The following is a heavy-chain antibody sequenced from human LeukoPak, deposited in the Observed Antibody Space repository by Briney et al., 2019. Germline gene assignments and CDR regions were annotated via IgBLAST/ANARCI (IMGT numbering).Heavy chain of an antibody. CDR3: ARGDYYYMDV. V-gene: IGHV4-59*01. CDR2: IYYSGST. CDR1: GDSIRSYY. Sequence: SETLSLTCTVSGDSIRSYYWSWIRQPPGKGLEWIGYIYYSGSTNYNPSLKSRVTISIDTSKNQFSLKLSSVTAADTAVYYCARGDYYYMDVWGKGTTVTVPS. J-gene: IGHJ6*03.